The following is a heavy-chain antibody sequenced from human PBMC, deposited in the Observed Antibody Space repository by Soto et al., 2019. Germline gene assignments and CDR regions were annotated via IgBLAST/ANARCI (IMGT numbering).Heavy chain of an antibody. J-gene: IGHJ4*02. CDR3: ARRYGWLYFDY. D-gene: IGHD3-10*01. CDR2: IYYSGST. CDR1: GGSISSSSYC. Sequence: SETLSLTCTVSGGSISSSSYCRGWIRQPPGKGLEWIGSIYYSGSTYYNPSLKSRVTISVDTSKNQFSLKLTSVTAADTALYYCARRYGWLYFDYWGQGSLVTVSS. V-gene: IGHV4-39*01.